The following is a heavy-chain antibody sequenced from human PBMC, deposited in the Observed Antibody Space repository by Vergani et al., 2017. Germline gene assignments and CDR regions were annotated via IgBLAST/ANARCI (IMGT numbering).Heavy chain of an antibody. CDR2: ISYDGSNK. D-gene: IGHD6-6*01. V-gene: IGHV3-30*03. CDR3: AGDRASSSSGTFDY. CDR1: GFTFSSYS. Sequence: VQLVESGGGLVKPGGSLRLSCAASGFTFSSYSMNWVRQAPGKGLEWVAVISYDGSNKYYADSVKGRFTISRDNSKNTLYLQMNSLRAEDTAVYYCAGDRASSSSGTFDYWGQGTLVTVSS. J-gene: IGHJ4*02.